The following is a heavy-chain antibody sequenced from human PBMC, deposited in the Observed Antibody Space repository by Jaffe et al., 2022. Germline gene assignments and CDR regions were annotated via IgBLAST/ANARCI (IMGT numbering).Heavy chain of an antibody. Sequence: QVQLQESGPGLVKPSETLSLTCAVSGYSISSGYYWGWIRQPPGKGLEWIGSIYHSGSTYYNPSLKSRVTISVDTSKNQFSLKLSSVTAADTAVYYCARDARGIVGAIRAFDIWGQGTMVTVSS. CDR3: ARDARGIVGAIRAFDI. V-gene: IGHV4-38-2*02. J-gene: IGHJ3*02. CDR1: GYSISSGYY. CDR2: IYHSGST. D-gene: IGHD1-26*01.